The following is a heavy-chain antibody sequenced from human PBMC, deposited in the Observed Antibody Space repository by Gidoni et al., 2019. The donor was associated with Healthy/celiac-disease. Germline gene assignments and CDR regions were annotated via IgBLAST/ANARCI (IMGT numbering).Heavy chain of an antibody. CDR2: IDPSDSYT. Sequence: EVQLVQSGAEVKKPGESLRTSCKVSGYIFTSYWISWVRQMPGKGLEWMGRIDPSDSYTNYSPSIQGHVTISADKSISAAYLQWSSLKASDTAMYYCASGTIDAANDAFDIWGQGTMVTVSS. CDR1: GYIFTSYW. CDR3: ASGTIDAANDAFDI. V-gene: IGHV5-10-1*03. J-gene: IGHJ3*02. D-gene: IGHD2-15*01.